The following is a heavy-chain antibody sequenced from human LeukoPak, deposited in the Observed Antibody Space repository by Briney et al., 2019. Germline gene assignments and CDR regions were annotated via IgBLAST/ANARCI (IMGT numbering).Heavy chain of an antibody. CDR1: GGFIRSSY. CDR2: IYYTGST. J-gene: IGHJ4*02. V-gene: IGHV4-59*01. D-gene: IGHD6-13*01. CDR3: ARWGFSSRFDF. Sequence: SETLSLTCTVSGGFIRSSYWSWIRQPPGKGLEWIGYIYYTGSTNHNPSLKSRVTISVDTSENQFSLQLRSVTAADTAVYYCARWGFSSRFDFWGPGALVTVSS.